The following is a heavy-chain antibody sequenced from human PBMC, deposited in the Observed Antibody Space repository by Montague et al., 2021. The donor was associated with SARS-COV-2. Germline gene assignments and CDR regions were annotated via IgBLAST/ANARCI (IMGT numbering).Heavy chain of an antibody. Sequence: SETLSLTCSVSGGSITGYYWSWIRQPPGKGLEWIGYIYYSGSTKYNPSLKSRVTISLDTPKNQFSLILTSVTAANTAVYYCARIRAIKYDAFDIWGQGTVVAVSS. J-gene: IGHJ3*02. CDR2: IYYSGST. V-gene: IGHV4-59*01. CDR3: ARIRAIKYDAFDI. D-gene: IGHD2-2*01. CDR1: GGSITGYY.